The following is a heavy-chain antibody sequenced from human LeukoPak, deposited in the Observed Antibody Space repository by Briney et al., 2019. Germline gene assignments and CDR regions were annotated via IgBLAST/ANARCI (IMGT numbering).Heavy chain of an antibody. Sequence: VASVKVSCKASGYTFTSYDINWVRQATGQGLEWMGWMNPNSGNTGYAQEFQGRVTMTRNTSISTAYMELSSLRSEDTAVYYCARGGYYGSGNNWFDPWGQGTLVTVSS. J-gene: IGHJ5*02. CDR1: GYTFTSYD. CDR3: ARGGYYGSGNNWFDP. D-gene: IGHD3-10*01. CDR2: MNPNSGNT. V-gene: IGHV1-8*01.